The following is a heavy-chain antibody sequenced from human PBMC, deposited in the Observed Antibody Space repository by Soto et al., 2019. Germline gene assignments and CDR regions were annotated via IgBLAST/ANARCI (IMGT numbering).Heavy chain of an antibody. V-gene: IGHV3-13*01. CDR2: IGTAGDT. CDR1: GFTFSSYD. J-gene: IGHJ6*02. D-gene: IGHD3-9*01. CDR3: ARGPSIFTGYYYYYYGMDV. Sequence: GGSLRLSCAASGFTFSSYDMHWVRQATGKGLEWVSAIGTAGDTYYPGSVKGRFTISRENAKNSLYLPMNSLRAGDTAVYYCARGPSIFTGYYYYYYGMDVWGQGTTVTVSS.